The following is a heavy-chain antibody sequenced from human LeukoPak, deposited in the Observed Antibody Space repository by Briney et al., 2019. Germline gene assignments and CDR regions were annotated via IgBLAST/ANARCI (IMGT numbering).Heavy chain of an antibody. CDR3: AREAGDIVVVVAATPNYMDV. V-gene: IGHV3-53*01. Sequence: GGSLRLSCTVSGFTVSSNSMSWVRQAPGKGLEWVSFIYSDNTHYSDSVKGRFTISRDNSKNTLYLQMNSLRAEDTAVYYCAREAGDIVVVVAATPNYMDVWGKGTTVTVSS. CDR2: IYSDNT. CDR1: GFTVSSNS. J-gene: IGHJ6*03. D-gene: IGHD2-15*01.